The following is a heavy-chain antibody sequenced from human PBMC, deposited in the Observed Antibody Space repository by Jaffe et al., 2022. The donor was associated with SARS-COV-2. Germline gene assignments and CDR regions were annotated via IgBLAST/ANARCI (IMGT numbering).Heavy chain of an antibody. CDR1: GFTFSSYA. D-gene: IGHD6-19*01. V-gene: IGHV3-30-3*01. CDR3: AREGSGMYSSGFPQPLYYYYYGMDV. J-gene: IGHJ6*02. CDR2: ISYDGSNK. Sequence: QVQLVESGGGVVQPGRSLRLSCAASGFTFSSYAMHWVRQAPGKGLEWVAVISYDGSNKYYADSVKGRFTISRDNSKNTLYLQMNSLRAEDTAVYYCAREGSGMYSSGFPQPLYYYYYGMDVWGQGTTVTVSS.